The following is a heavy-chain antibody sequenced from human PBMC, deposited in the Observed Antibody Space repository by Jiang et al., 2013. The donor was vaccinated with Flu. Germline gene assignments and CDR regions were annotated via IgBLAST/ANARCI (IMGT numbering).Heavy chain of an antibody. CDR3: AKDRTGYSYGLFDY. V-gene: IGHV1-69*06. J-gene: IGHJ4*02. CDR2: IIPIFDTT. Sequence: GAEVKKPGSSVKVSCKASGGAFSSYAISWVRQAPGQGLEWMGGIIPIFDTTKYAQKFQGRVTITVDKSTSTAYMELSSLRSEDTAVYYCAKDRTGYSYGLFDYWGQGTLV. D-gene: IGHD5-18*01. CDR1: GGAFSSYA.